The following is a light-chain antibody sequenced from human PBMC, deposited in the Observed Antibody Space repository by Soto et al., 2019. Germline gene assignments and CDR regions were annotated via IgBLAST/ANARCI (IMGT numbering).Light chain of an antibody. CDR1: GSNIGAGYD. J-gene: IGLJ3*02. CDR3: QSYESTLNGWV. CDR2: DTT. V-gene: IGLV1-40*01. Sequence: QSVLTQPPSVSGAPGLRVTISCTGSGSNIGAGYDVHWYQQLPGTAPKLLIYDTTNRPSGVPDRFSRSKSGTSVSLAITGLQTEDEAAYYYQSYESTLNGWVFGGGTKLTVL.